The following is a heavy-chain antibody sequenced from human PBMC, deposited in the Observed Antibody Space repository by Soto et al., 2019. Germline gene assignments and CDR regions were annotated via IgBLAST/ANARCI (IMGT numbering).Heavy chain of an antibody. V-gene: IGHV3-23*01. CDR2: ISGSGGST. D-gene: IGHD3-10*01. J-gene: IGHJ6*03. Sequence: GGSLRLSCAASGFTFSSYAMSWVRQAPGKGLEWVSAISGSGGSTYYADSVKGRFTISRDNSKNTLYLQMNSLRAEDTAVYYCAKGHHSASGYYYMDVWGKGTTVTVSS. CDR3: AKGHHSASGYYYMDV. CDR1: GFTFSSYA.